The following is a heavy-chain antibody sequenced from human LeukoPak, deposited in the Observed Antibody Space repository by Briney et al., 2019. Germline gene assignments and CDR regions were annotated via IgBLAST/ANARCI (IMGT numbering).Heavy chain of an antibody. V-gene: IGHV3-23*01. CDR1: GFTFSSYA. D-gene: IGHD3-10*01. CDR2: ISGSGGST. CDR3: AKVAHYYGSGSYYEYYLDY. Sequence: PGGSLRLSCAASGFTFSSYAMSWVRQAPGKGLEWVSAISGSGGSTYYADSVKGRYTISRDNSKNTLYLQMNSLRAEDTAVYYCAKVAHYYGSGSYYEYYLDYWGQGTLVTVSS. J-gene: IGHJ4*02.